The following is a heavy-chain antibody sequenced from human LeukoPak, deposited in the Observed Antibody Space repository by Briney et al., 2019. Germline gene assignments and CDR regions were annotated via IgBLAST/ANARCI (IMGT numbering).Heavy chain of an antibody. Sequence: GGSLRLSCAASGFTFSSYWMSWVRQAPGKGLEWVANIKQDGSEKYYVDSVKGRFTISRDNAKNSLYLQMNSLRAEDTAVYYCARQYTVDLNYFDYWGQGTLVTVSS. V-gene: IGHV3-7*01. J-gene: IGHJ4*02. CDR1: GFTFSSYW. CDR2: IKQDGSEK. CDR3: ARQYTVDLNYFDY. D-gene: IGHD4-17*01.